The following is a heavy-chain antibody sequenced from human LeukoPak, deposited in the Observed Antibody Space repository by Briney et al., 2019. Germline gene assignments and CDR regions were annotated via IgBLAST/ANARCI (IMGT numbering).Heavy chain of an antibody. CDR3: ARRYCSSTSCYFAFDI. V-gene: IGHV5-51*01. CDR2: IYPGDSDT. J-gene: IGHJ3*02. Sequence: GESLKISCKGSGYSFTSYWIGWVRQMPGKGLEWMGIIYPGDSDTRCSPSFRGQVTISADKSISTAYLQWSSLKASDTAMYYCARRYCSSTSCYFAFDIWGQGTMVTVSS. CDR1: GYSFTSYW. D-gene: IGHD2-2*01.